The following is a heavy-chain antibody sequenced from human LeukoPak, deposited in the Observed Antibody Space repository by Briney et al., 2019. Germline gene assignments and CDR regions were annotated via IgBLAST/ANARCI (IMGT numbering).Heavy chain of an antibody. CDR1: GGSISSGSYY. CDR3: ARAVAGRGDFDY. D-gene: IGHD6-19*01. CDR2: IYTSGST. Sequence: SETLSLTCTVSGGSISSGSYYWSWIRQPAAKGLEWIGRIYTSGSTNYNPSLKSRVTISVDTSKNQFSLKLSSVTAADTAVYYCARAVAGRGDFDYWGQGTLVTVSS. J-gene: IGHJ4*02. V-gene: IGHV4-61*02.